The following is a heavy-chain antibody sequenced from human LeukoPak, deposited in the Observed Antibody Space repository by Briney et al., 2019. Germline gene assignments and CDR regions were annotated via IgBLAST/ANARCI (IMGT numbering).Heavy chain of an antibody. V-gene: IGHV3-7*01. J-gene: IGHJ4*02. D-gene: IGHD6-19*01. CDR1: GFTFSSYR. Sequence: PGGSLRLSCAASGFTFSSYRMSWVRQVPEEGLEWVANKKEDGSEKYYVDSGKGRFTISRDNAKNSLYLQMNSLRAEDTAVYYWARGQIAVPGVDYWGQGSLVTVSS. CDR3: ARGQIAVPGVDY. CDR2: KKEDGSEK.